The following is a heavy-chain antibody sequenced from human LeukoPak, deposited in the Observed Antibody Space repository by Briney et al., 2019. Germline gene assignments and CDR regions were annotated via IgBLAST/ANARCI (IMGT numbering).Heavy chain of an antibody. Sequence: GGSLRLSCAAPGFTVSRNHMGWVRQAPGKGLEWVSIINTDGSAHYADSVKGRFTISRDNSKNTLYLQMNNLRAEDAAVYYCASRSVSSRYGDFDYWGQGTLVTVSS. CDR2: INTDGSA. J-gene: IGHJ4*02. D-gene: IGHD6-25*01. CDR1: GFTVSRNH. V-gene: IGHV3-53*01. CDR3: ASRSVSSRYGDFDY.